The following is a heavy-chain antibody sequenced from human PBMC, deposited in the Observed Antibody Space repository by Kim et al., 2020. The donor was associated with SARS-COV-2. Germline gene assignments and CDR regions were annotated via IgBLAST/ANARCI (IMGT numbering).Heavy chain of an antibody. Sequence: ASVKVSCKASGYTFTSYDINWVRQATGQGLEWMGWMNPNSGNTGYAQKFQGRVTMTRNTSISTAYMELSSLRSEDTAVYYCARGRYSEWLRSPNYYYYGMDVWGQGTTVTGSS. V-gene: IGHV1-8*01. J-gene: IGHJ6*02. CDR1: GYTFTSYD. D-gene: IGHD5-12*01. CDR2: MNPNSGNT. CDR3: ARGRYSEWLRSPNYYYYGMDV.